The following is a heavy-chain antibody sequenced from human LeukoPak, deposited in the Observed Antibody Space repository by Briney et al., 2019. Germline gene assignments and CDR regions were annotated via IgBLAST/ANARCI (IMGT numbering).Heavy chain of an antibody. CDR3: ALLDTGLVPIAEYFQH. V-gene: IGHV1-69*13. D-gene: IGHD5-18*01. Sequence: SVKVSCKASGGTFSSYAINWVRQAPGQGLEWMGGIIPFFGTAKYAQKFQGRVTITADESTSTAYMELSSLRSEDTAVYYCALLDTGLVPIAEYFQHWGQGTLVTVSS. CDR1: GGTFSSYA. CDR2: IIPFFGTA. J-gene: IGHJ1*01.